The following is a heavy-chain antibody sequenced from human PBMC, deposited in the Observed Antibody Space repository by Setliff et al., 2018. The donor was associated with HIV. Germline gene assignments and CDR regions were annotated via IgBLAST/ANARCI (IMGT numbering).Heavy chain of an antibody. CDR3: ATGLTFPSVFDV. CDR2: ILYDEGN. V-gene: IGHV4-59*02. Sequence: SETLSLTCTVSGGSVSSHYWGWIRQPPGKELAWIGYILYDEGNNFNPSLKSRVAISLDTSKNQFSLTLTSVTAADTAVYYCATGLTFPSVFDVWGQGTVVT. J-gene: IGHJ3*01. D-gene: IGHD1-1*01. CDR1: GGSVSSHY.